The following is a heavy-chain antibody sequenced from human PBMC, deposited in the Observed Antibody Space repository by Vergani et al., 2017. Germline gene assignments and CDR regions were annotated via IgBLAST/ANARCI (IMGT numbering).Heavy chain of an antibody. V-gene: IGHV3-48*03. CDR1: GFTFSSYE. CDR3: AREVYYGMDV. CDR2: ISSSGSTI. J-gene: IGHJ6*02. Sequence: EVQLVESGGGLVQPGGSLRLSCAASGFTFSSYEMNWVRQAPGKGLEWVSYISSSGSTIYYADSVKGRFTISRDNAKNSLYLQMNSLRAEDTAVYYCAREVYYGMDVWGQGTTVTVSS.